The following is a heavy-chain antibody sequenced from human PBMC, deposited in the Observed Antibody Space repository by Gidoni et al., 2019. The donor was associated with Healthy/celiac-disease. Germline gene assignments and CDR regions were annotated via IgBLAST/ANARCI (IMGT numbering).Heavy chain of an antibody. CDR1: GGSISSYY. CDR3: ARGYSSGWFGAFDI. D-gene: IGHD6-19*01. CDR2: IYYSGST. Sequence: QVQLQESGPGLVKPSETLSLTCTVPGGSISSYYWSWIRQPPGKGLEWIGYIYYSGSTNYNPSLKSRVTISVDTSKNQFSLKLSSVTAADTAVYYCARGYSSGWFGAFDIWGQGTMVTVSS. V-gene: IGHV4-59*08. J-gene: IGHJ3*02.